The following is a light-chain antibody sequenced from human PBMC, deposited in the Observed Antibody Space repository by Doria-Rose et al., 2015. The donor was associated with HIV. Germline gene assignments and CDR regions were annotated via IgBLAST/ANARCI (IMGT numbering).Light chain of an antibody. Sequence: SPSSLSASIGDRDTTTCRASQTVSTYLNWFQQEPGKAPKLLIYAASRLQSGVPSRFSGSGSGTDFTLTISGLQPGDFATYYCQQTYSSPPWTFGQGTKVEMK. J-gene: IGKJ1*01. CDR2: AAS. CDR1: QTVSTY. CDR3: QQTYSSPPWT. V-gene: IGKV1-39*01.